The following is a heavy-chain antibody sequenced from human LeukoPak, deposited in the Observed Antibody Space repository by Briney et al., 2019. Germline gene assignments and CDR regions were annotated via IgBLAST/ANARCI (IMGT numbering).Heavy chain of an antibody. V-gene: IGHV1-18*01. CDR2: ISPYNGNT. Sequence: ASVKVSCKASGYTFNSYGISWVRQAPAQGLEWMGWISPYNGNTNYAQKLQGRVNMTTDTSTSTAYMELRSLRSDDTAVYYCARDRVPAAHFDYWGQGALVTVSS. J-gene: IGHJ4*02. CDR1: GYTFNSYG. D-gene: IGHD2-2*01. CDR3: ARDRVPAAHFDY.